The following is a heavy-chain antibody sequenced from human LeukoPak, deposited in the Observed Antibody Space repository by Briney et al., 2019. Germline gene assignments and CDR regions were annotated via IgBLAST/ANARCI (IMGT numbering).Heavy chain of an antibody. J-gene: IGHJ5*02. CDR2: ISYDGSNK. CDR1: GFTFSSYA. Sequence: GRSLRLSCAASGFTFSSYAMHWVRQAPGKGLEWVAVISYDGSNKYYADSVKGRFTISRDNSKNSLYLQMIGLRAEDTARYHCAKDAVGGGSSLINWFDPWGQGVMVTVSS. D-gene: IGHD1-26*01. V-gene: IGHV3-30-3*01. CDR3: AKDAVGGGSSLINWFDP.